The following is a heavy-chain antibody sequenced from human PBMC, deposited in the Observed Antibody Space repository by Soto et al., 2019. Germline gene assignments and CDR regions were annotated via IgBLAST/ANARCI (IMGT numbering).Heavy chain of an antibody. Sequence: PSETLSLTCTVSGGSISSYYWSWIRQPPGKGLEWIGYIYYSGSTNYNPSLKSRVTISVDTSKNQFSLKLSSVTAADTAVYYCARWWKGPDSSSSFSSWFDPWGQGTLVTVSS. D-gene: IGHD6-6*01. CDR2: IYYSGST. CDR3: ARWWKGPDSSSSFSSWFDP. J-gene: IGHJ5*02. CDR1: GGSISSYY. V-gene: IGHV4-59*08.